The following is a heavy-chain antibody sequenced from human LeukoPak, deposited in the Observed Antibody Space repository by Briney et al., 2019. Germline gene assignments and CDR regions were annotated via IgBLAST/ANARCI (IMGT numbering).Heavy chain of an antibody. CDR3: RRSGHYGTDV. V-gene: IGHV5-51*01. CDR2: IYAGGSDT. Sequence: GESLKISCTGSGYSFSSYWIAWVRQMPGKGLEWMGIIYAGGSDTRYSPSFQGQVTISVDKSINTAYLQWRSLKASDTAMYYCRRSGHYGTDVWGQGTTVTVSS. J-gene: IGHJ6*02. D-gene: IGHD3-10*01. CDR1: GYSFSSYW.